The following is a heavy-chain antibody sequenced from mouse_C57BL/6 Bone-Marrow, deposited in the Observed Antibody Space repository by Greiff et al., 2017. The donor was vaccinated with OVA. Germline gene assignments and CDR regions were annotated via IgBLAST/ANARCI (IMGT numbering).Heavy chain of an antibody. Sequence: EVQLKESGGGLVKPGGSLKLSCAASGFTFSSYAMSWVRQTPEKRLEWVATISDGGSYTYYQDNVKGRFTISSDNAKNTLYLQMSQLKSEDTAMYYCAREEGDYGGFAYWGQGTLVTVSA. D-gene: IGHD2-4*01. CDR1: GFTFSSYA. V-gene: IGHV5-4*01. CDR2: ISDGGSYT. CDR3: AREEGDYGGFAY. J-gene: IGHJ3*01.